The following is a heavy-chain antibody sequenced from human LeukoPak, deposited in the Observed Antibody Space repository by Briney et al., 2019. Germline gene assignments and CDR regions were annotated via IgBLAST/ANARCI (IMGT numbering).Heavy chain of an antibody. J-gene: IGHJ4*02. CDR2: INPNSGGT. V-gene: IGHV1-2*02. Sequence: ASVKVSCKASGYTFTGYYMHWVRQAPGQGLEWMGWINPNSGGTNYARKFQGRVTMTRDTSISTAYMELSRLRSGDTAVYYCAGTSNYDFWSGYYTDYFDYWGQGTLVTVSS. CDR3: AGTSNYDFWSGYYTDYFDY. D-gene: IGHD3-3*01. CDR1: GYTFTGYY.